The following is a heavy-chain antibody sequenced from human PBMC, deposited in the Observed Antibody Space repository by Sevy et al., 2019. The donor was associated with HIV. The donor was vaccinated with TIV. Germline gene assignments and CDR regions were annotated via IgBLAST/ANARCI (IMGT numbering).Heavy chain of an antibody. CDR3: ARGGRGIVGAPGFDY. V-gene: IGHV4-59*13. Sequence: SETLSLTCTVSGGSISSYYWSWIRQPPGKGLEWIGYIYYSGSTNYNPSLKSRVTISVDTSKNQFSLKLSSVTAADMAVYYCARGGRGIVGAPGFDYWGQGTLVTVSS. J-gene: IGHJ4*02. CDR2: IYYSGST. CDR1: GGSISSYY. D-gene: IGHD1-26*01.